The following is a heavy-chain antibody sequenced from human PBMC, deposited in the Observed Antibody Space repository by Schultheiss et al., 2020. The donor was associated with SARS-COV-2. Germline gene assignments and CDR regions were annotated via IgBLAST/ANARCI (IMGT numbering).Heavy chain of an antibody. V-gene: IGHV4-61*01. J-gene: IGHJ6*02. D-gene: IGHD2-15*01. CDR2: IYYSGST. CDR3: ARDRSENYYYGMDV. Sequence: SETLSLTCTVSGGSVSSGSYYWSWIRQPPGKGLEWIGYIYYSGSTNYNPSLKSRVTISVDKSKNQFSLKLSSVTAADTAVYYCARDRSENYYYGMDVWGQGTTVTVSS. CDR1: GGSVSSGSYY.